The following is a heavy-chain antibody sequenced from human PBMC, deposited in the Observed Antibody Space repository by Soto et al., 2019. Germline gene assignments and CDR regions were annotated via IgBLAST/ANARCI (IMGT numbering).Heavy chain of an antibody. CDR3: ARDRGFGEKNGWFDP. CDR2: IYYSGST. CDR1: GGSISSYY. Sequence: SETLSLTCTVSGGSISSYYWSWIRQPPGKGLEWIGYIYYSGSTNYNPSLKSRVTISVDTSKNQFSLKLSSVTAADTAVYYCARDRGFGEKNGWFDPWGQGTLVTVSS. D-gene: IGHD3-10*01. V-gene: IGHV4-59*01. J-gene: IGHJ5*02.